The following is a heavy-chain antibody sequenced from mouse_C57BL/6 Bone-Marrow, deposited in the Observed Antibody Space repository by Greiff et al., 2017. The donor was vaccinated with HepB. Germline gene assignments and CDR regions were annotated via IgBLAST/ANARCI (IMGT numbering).Heavy chain of an antibody. CDR1: GYTFTSYW. D-gene: IGHD1-1*01. CDR3: ARSLYYYGLDY. J-gene: IGHJ2*01. CDR2: IHPNSGST. Sequence: QVQLKQPGAELVKPGASVKLSCKASGYTFTSYWMHWVKQRPGQGLEWIGMIHPNSGSTNYNEKFKSKATLTVDKSSSTAYMQLSSLTSEDSAVYDCARSLYYYGLDYWGQGTTLTVSS. V-gene: IGHV1-64*01.